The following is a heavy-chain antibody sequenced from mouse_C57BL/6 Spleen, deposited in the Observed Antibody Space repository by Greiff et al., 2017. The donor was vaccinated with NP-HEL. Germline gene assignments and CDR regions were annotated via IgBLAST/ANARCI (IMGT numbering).Heavy chain of an antibody. CDR2: INPNYGTT. V-gene: IGHV1-39*01. Sequence: EVQGVESGPELVKPGASVKISCKASGYSFTDYNMNWVKQSNGKSLEWIGVINPNYGTTSYNQKFKGKATLTVDQSSSTAYMQLNSLTSEDSAVYYCARGGGGSSLFDYWGQGTTLTVSS. D-gene: IGHD1-1*01. CDR3: ARGGGGSSLFDY. J-gene: IGHJ2*01. CDR1: GYSFTDYN.